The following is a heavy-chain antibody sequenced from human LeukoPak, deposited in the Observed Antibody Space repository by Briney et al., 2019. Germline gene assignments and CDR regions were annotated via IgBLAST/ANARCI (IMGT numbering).Heavy chain of an antibody. CDR2: TNPDTGTT. Sequence: GASVKVSCKASGYTFRDYYVHWVRQAPGQGLEWLGWTNPDTGTTSLAQKFQGRVTLTRDTAISTVSIEVTRLTSDDTAIYYCARGSGSNSPRYLKGDFWGQGTLLTVSS. CDR3: ARGSGSNSPRYLKGDF. CDR1: GYTFRDYY. V-gene: IGHV1-2*02. D-gene: IGHD3-10*01. J-gene: IGHJ4*02.